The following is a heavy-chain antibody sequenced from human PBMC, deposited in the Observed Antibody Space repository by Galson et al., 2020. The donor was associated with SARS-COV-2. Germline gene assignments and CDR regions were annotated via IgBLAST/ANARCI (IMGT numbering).Heavy chain of an antibody. Sequence: HGESLKISCKGSGYSFTSYWIGWVRQMPGKGLEWMGIIYPGDSDTRYSPSFQGQVTISADKSISTAYLQWSSLKASDTAMYYCARQGGYYDSSGYYYMPFDYWGQGTLVTVSS. CDR1: GYSFTSYW. CDR2: IYPGDSDT. CDR3: ARQGGYYDSSGYYYMPFDY. D-gene: IGHD3-22*01. J-gene: IGHJ4*02. V-gene: IGHV5-51*01.